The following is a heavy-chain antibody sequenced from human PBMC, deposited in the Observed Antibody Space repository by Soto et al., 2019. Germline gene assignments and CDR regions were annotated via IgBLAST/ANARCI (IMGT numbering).Heavy chain of an antibody. CDR1: GGSFSGYY. CDR2: INHSGST. D-gene: IGHD2-15*01. Sequence: PSETLSLTCAVYGGSFSGYYWSWIRQPPGKGLEWIGEINHSGSTNYNPSLKSRVTISVDTSKNQFSLKLSSVTAADTAVYYCARGHCSGGSCYSFDYWGQGTLVTVS. J-gene: IGHJ4*02. CDR3: ARGHCSGGSCYSFDY. V-gene: IGHV4-34*01.